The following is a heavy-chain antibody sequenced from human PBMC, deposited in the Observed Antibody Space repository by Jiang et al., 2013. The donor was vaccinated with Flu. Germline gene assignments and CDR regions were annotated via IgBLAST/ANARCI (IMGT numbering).Heavy chain of an antibody. Sequence: SGAEVKKPGASVKVSCKASGYTFTSYDINWVRQATGQGLEWMGWMNPNSGNTGYAQKFQGRVTMTRNTSISTAYMELSSLRSEDTAVYYCARGGNFDWPLTWYYGMDVWGQGTTVTVSS. CDR3: ARGGNFDWPLTWYYGMDV. CDR2: MNPNSGNT. D-gene: IGHD3-9*01. J-gene: IGHJ6*02. V-gene: IGHV1-8*01. CDR1: GYTFTSYD.